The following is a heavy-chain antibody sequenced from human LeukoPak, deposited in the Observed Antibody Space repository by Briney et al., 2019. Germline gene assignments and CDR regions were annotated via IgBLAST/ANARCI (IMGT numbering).Heavy chain of an antibody. CDR1: GFTFSTYA. Sequence: GGSLRLSCAASGFTFSTYAIHWVRQAPGKGLEWVAVISYDGSIKYYADSVKGRFTISRDNSKITLYLQMNSLRAEDTAVYYCARTSRATVTHPPFDYWGQGTLVTVSS. CDR2: ISYDGSIK. V-gene: IGHV3-30-3*01. J-gene: IGHJ4*02. CDR3: ARTSRATVTHPPFDY. D-gene: IGHD4-17*01.